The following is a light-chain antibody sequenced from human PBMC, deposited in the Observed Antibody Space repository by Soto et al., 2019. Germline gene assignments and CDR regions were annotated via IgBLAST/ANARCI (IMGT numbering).Light chain of an antibody. J-gene: IGLJ1*01. CDR3: QSYDSSLSGPYV. CDR2: GNS. V-gene: IGLV1-40*01. CDR1: SSNIGAGYD. Sequence: QSALTQPPSVSGAPGQRVTIPCTGSSSNIGAGYDVHWYQQLPGTAPKLLIYGNSNRPSGVPDRFSGSKSGTSASLAITGLQAEDEADYYCQSYDSSLSGPYVFGTGTKAPS.